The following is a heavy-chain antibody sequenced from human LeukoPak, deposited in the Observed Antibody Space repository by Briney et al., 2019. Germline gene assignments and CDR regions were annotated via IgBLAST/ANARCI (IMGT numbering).Heavy chain of an antibody. D-gene: IGHD5-18*01. CDR1: GGSLTCYY. Sequence: PSETLSLTCTVSGGSLTCYYWTWIRQAPGRRPEWIGFIYYSGRTNYNPSLKSRVTISVDTSKNQFSLKLSSVTAADTAVYYCARTPLDTAMVQAYYFDYWGQGTLVTVSS. CDR2: IYYSGRT. V-gene: IGHV4-59*01. J-gene: IGHJ4*02. CDR3: ARTPLDTAMVQAYYFDY.